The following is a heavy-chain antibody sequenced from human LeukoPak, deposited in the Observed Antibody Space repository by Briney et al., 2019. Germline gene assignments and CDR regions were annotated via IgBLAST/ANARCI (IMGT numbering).Heavy chain of an antibody. D-gene: IGHD3-10*01. CDR2: IYYSGST. CDR3: ARHGILFGDTNRWFDP. J-gene: IGHJ5*02. CDR1: GGSISSYY. V-gene: IGHV4-59*08. Sequence: SETLSLTCTVSGGSISSYYWSWIRQPPGKGLEWIGYIYYSGSTNYNPSLTSRVTISVDTSKNQFSLRLTSVTAADTAVYFCARHGILFGDTNRWFDPWGQGTLVTVSS.